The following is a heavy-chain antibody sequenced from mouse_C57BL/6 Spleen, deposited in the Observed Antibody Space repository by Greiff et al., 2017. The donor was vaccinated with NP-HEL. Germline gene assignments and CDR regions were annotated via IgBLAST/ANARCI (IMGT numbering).Heavy chain of an antibody. CDR2: IDPETGGT. D-gene: IGHD1-1*01. J-gene: IGHJ3*01. CDR3: SHYYGSSWGFAY. V-gene: IGHV1-15*01. CDR1: GYTFTDYE. Sequence: QVQLKESGAELVRPGASVTLSCKASGYTFTDYEMHWVKQTPVHGLEWIGAIDPETGGTAYNQKFKGKAMLTADKSSSTAYMELRSLTSEDSAVYYCSHYYGSSWGFAYWGQGTLVTVSA.